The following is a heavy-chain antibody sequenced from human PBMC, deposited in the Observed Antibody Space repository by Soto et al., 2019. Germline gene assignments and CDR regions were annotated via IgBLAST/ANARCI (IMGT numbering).Heavy chain of an antibody. V-gene: IGHV1-3*01. CDR3: ARGMAQWRGRQLDY. Sequence: QVQLVQSGAEVKKPGASVKVSCKASGYTFTSYAMHWVRQAPGQRLEWMGWINAGNGNTKYSQKFQGRVTITRDTSASTAYMELSSLRSEDTAVYYCARGMAQWRGRQLDYWGQGTLVTVSS. CDR1: GYTFTSYA. CDR2: INAGNGNT. D-gene: IGHD6-19*01. J-gene: IGHJ4*02.